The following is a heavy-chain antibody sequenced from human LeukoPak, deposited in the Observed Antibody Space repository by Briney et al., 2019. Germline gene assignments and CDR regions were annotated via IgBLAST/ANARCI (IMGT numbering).Heavy chain of an antibody. CDR1: GYTFTSYG. V-gene: IGHV1-18*01. J-gene: IGHJ6*02. CDR3: ARVVVTALPYYYYYGMDV. D-gene: IGHD2-21*02. CDR2: ISAYNGNT. Sequence: ASVKVSCKASGYTFTSYGISWVRQAPGQGLEWMGWISAYNGNTNYAQKLQGRVTMTTDTSTSTAYMELRSLRSDDTAVYYCARVVVTALPYYYYYGMDVWGQGTTATVSS.